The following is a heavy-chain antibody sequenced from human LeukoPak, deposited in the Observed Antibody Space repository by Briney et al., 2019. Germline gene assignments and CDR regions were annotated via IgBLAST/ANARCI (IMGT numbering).Heavy chain of an antibody. CDR1: GFTFSTYA. CDR3: AKAGYTSGLT. CDR2: MSGSGAST. V-gene: IGHV3-23*01. J-gene: IGHJ5*02. D-gene: IGHD6-19*01. Sequence: PGGSLRLSCAASGFTFSTYAMSWVRQAPGKGLEWVSAMSGSGASTYYADSVKGRFTISRDNSKNTVYLQMNSLRAEDTAVYYCAKAGYTSGLTWGQGTLVTVSS.